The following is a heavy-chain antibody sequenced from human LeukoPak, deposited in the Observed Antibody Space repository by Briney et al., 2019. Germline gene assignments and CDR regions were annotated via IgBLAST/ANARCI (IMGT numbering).Heavy chain of an antibody. CDR2: IYTSGST. V-gene: IGHV4-59*10. CDR3: AAIYGTYYFDY. CDR1: GGSFSGYY. Sequence: SETLSLTCAVYGGSFSGYYWSWIRQPPGKGLEWIGRIYTSGSTNYNPSLKSRVTMSVDTSKNQFSLKLSSVTAADTAVYYCAAIYGTYYFDYWGQGTLVTVSS. J-gene: IGHJ4*02. D-gene: IGHD1-1*01.